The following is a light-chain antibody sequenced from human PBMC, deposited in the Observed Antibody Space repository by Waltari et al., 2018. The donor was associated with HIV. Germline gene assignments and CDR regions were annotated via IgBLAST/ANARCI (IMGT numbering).Light chain of an antibody. V-gene: IGKV3-11*01. Sequence: EIVLIQSPVTVSLSPGERATLSCRASQSVGSYLAWYQQKAGQAPRLLIYDASNRATGIPARLTGSGSGTDFTLTISSLEPADVAVYYCQQRSNWPRTFGQGTKVEIK. CDR2: DAS. CDR3: QQRSNWPRT. J-gene: IGKJ1*01. CDR1: QSVGSY.